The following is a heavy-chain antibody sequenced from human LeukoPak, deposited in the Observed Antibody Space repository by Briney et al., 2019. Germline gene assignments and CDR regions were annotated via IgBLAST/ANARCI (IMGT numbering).Heavy chain of an antibody. CDR3: ARAGYSSSWWRLTFDY. Sequence: ASVKVSCKASGYTFTIYAINCVRHTPAQGLEWMGCINTNTGNPTYAQPFTVEFLFSLDTSVSTAYLQISSIKAEDTAVYYCARAGYSSSWWRLTFDYWGQGTLVTVSS. D-gene: IGHD6-13*01. CDR1: GYTFTIYA. CDR2: INTNTGNP. V-gene: IGHV7-4-1*02. J-gene: IGHJ4*02.